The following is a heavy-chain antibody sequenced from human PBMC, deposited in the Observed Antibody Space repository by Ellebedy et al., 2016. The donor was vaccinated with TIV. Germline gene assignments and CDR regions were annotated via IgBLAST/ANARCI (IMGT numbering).Heavy chain of an antibody. D-gene: IGHD3-10*01. V-gene: IGHV4-59*01. Sequence: GSLRLSXTVSGDSISTYYWSRIRQAPGKGLEWIGYIYYSGNSNYNPSLKSRATISIDTSKNQFSLRLTSVTAADTAVYFCARDSGSYYRFDKWGQGTLVTVSS. CDR1: GDSISTYY. J-gene: IGHJ4*02. CDR3: ARDSGSYYRFDK. CDR2: IYYSGNS.